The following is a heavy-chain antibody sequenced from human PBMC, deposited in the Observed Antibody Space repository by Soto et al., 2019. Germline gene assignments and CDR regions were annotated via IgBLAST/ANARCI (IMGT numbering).Heavy chain of an antibody. J-gene: IGHJ6*02. CDR1: GFTFSSYG. V-gene: IGHV3-33*01. CDR3: ARISYVWGSYRPYSYGMDV. CDR2: IWYDGSNK. D-gene: IGHD3-16*02. Sequence: QVQLVESGGGVVQPGRSLRLSCAASGFTFSSYGMHWVRQAPGKGLEWVAVIWYDGSNKYYADSVKGRFTISRDNSKNTLYLQMNSLRAEDTAVYYCARISYVWGSYRPYSYGMDVWGQGTTVTVSS.